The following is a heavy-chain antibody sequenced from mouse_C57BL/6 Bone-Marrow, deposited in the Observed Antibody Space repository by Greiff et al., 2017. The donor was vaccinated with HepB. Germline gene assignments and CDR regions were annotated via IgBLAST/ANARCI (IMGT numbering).Heavy chain of an antibody. J-gene: IGHJ4*01. Sequence: EVQRVESGGGLVQPGGSLKLSCAASGFTFSDYYMYWVRQTPEKRLEWVAYISNGGGSTYYPDTVKGRFTISRDNAKNTLYLQMSRLKSEDTAMYYCARHMDDWGQGTSVTVSS. CDR2: ISNGGGST. V-gene: IGHV5-12*01. CDR3: ARHMDD. CDR1: GFTFSDYY.